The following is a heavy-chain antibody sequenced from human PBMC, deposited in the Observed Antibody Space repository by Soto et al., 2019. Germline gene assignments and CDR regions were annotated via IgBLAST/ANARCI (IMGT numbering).Heavy chain of an antibody. CDR1: GGSFCGYY. CDR3: ARGSHLAITMVRGVREARFDY. Sequence: SETMSLTCAVYGGSFCGYYWSWIRQPPGKGLEWSGEINHSGSTNYNPSLKSRVTISVDTSKNQFSLKLSSVTAADTAVYYCARGSHLAITMVRGVREARFDYWGQGTLVTVSS. D-gene: IGHD3-10*01. J-gene: IGHJ4*02. CDR2: INHSGST. V-gene: IGHV4-34*01.